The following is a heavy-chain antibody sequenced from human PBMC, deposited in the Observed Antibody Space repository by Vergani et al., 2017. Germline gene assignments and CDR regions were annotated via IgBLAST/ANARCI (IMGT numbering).Heavy chain of an antibody. CDR3: ARDRGSGIDF. J-gene: IGHJ6*02. CDR2: ISSSSSYI. D-gene: IGHD3-10*01. V-gene: IGHV3-21*01. CDR1: GFTFSSYS. Sequence: EVQLVESGGGLVKPGGSLRLSCAASGFTFSSYSMNWVRQAPGKGLEWVSSISSSSSYIYYAASVKGRFTISRDTAKNSLYLQMNSLGDEDTAVYYCARDRGSGIDFWGQETTVTVSS.